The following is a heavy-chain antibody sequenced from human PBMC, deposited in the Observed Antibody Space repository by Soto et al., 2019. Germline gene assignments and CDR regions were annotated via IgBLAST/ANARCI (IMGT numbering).Heavy chain of an antibody. V-gene: IGHV1-69*01. CDR2: IIPIFGTA. CDR1: GGTFSSYA. J-gene: IGHJ4*02. CDR3: ERGPEIVVDITYSFDY. D-gene: IGHD3-22*01. Sequence: QVQLVQSGAEVKKPGYSVKVSCKASGGTFSSYAISWVRQAPGQGLEWMGGIIPIFGTANYAQKFQGRVTITADESTSTAYMELISLRSDDTAVYYGERGPEIVVDITYSFDYWGQGTLVTVSS.